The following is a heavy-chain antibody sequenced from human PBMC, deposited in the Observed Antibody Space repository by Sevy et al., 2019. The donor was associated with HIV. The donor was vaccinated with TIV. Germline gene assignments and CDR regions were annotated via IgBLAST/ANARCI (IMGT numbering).Heavy chain of an antibody. V-gene: IGHV4-59*01. CDR1: GGSISSYY. Sequence: SETVSLTCTVSGGSISSYYWSWIRQPPGKGLEWIGYIYYSGSTNCNPSLKSRVTISVDTSKNQFSLKLSSVTAADTAVYYSARGGYYGSGSYYNVPWFDPWGQGTLVTVSS. CDR3: ARGGYYGSGSYYNVPWFDP. J-gene: IGHJ5*02. CDR2: IYYSGST. D-gene: IGHD3-10*01.